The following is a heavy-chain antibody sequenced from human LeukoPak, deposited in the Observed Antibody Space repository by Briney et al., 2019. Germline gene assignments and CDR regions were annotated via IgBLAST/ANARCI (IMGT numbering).Heavy chain of an antibody. V-gene: IGHV3-23*01. J-gene: IGHJ5*02. D-gene: IGHD2-2*01. CDR3: AKGGCSSTTCYLANP. CDR1: GFAFSSYA. CDR2: ISGSGVNT. Sequence: GGSLRLSCAASGFAFSSYAMYWVRQAPGKGLEWVSGISGSGVNTYYADSVKGRFTISRDNSKNTLYLQMNSLTAEDTALYYCAKGGCSSTTCYLANPWGQGTLVTVSS.